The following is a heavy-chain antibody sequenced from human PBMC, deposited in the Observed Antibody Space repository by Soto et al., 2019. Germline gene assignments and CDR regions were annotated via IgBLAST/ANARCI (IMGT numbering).Heavy chain of an antibody. V-gene: IGHV6-1*01. CDR2: TYYRSKWYN. CDR1: GDSVSSNSAA. J-gene: IGHJ4*02. D-gene: IGHD2-15*01. Sequence: SQTLSLTCAISGDSVSSNSAAWNWIRQSPSRGLEWLGRTYYRSKWYNDYAVSVKSRITINPDTSKNQFSLQLNSVTPEDTAVYYCARVGYCSGGSCYSAFDYRGQGTLVTVSS. CDR3: ARVGYCSGGSCYSAFDY.